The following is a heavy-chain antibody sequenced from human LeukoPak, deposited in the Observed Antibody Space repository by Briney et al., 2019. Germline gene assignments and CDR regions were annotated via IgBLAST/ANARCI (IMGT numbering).Heavy chain of an antibody. J-gene: IGHJ6*02. CDR1: GFTFSSYA. Sequence: GSLRLSCAASGFTFSSYAMSWVRQAPGKGLEWVSAISGSGGSTYYADSVKGRFTISRDNSKNTLYLQMNSLRAEDTAVYYCAKEKFGRSYGYSYGMDVWGQGTTVTVSS. CDR2: ISGSGGST. V-gene: IGHV3-23*01. D-gene: IGHD5-18*01. CDR3: AKEKFGRSYGYSYGMDV.